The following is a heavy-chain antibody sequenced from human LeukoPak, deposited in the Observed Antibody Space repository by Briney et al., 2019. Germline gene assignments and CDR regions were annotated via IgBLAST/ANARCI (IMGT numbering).Heavy chain of an antibody. D-gene: IGHD2-15*01. Sequence: PGGSLRLSCAASGFTFSSYSMNWVRQAPGKGLEWVSSISSSSSYIYYADSVKGRFTISRDNAKNSLYLQMNSLRAEDTAVYYCARITGYCSGGSCYSHGVFDYWGQGTLVTVSS. CDR1: GFTFSSYS. CDR3: ARITGYCSGGSCYSHGVFDY. CDR2: ISSSSSYI. J-gene: IGHJ4*02. V-gene: IGHV3-21*01.